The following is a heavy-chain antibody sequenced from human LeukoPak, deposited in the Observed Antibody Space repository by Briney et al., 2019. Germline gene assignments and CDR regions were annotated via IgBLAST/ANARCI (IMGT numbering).Heavy chain of an antibody. CDR3: ASSLLTADAFDI. CDR2: INHSGST. CDR1: GGFFSVYY. V-gene: IGHV4-34*01. D-gene: IGHD3-9*01. J-gene: IGHJ3*02. Sequence: PSETLSLTCAVYGGFFSVYYWSWIRQPPGKGLEWIGEINHSGSTNYNPSLKSRVTISVDTSKNQFSLKLSSVTAADTAVYYCASSLLTADAFDIWGQGTMVTVSS.